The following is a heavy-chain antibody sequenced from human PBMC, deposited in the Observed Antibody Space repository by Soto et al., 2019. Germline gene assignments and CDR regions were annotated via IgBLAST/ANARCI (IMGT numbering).Heavy chain of an antibody. Sequence: PSETLSLTCAVYGGSFSGYYWSWIRQPPGKGLEWIGEINHSGSTNYNPSLKSRVTISVDTSKNQFSLKLSSVTAADTAVYYCARPGYSSGAQNWFDPWGQGTLVTVS. J-gene: IGHJ5*02. CDR1: GGSFSGYY. CDR2: INHSGST. CDR3: ARPGYSSGAQNWFDP. V-gene: IGHV4-34*01. D-gene: IGHD6-19*01.